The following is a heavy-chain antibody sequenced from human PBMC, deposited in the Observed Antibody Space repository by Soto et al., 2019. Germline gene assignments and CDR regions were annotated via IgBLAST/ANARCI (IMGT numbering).Heavy chain of an antibody. V-gene: IGHV4-30-2*01. D-gene: IGHD6-19*01. CDR1: GGSISSGGYS. CDR3: ARTCVKGWYYFDY. Sequence: PLSLTCAVSGGSISSGGYSWSGIRQPPGKGLEWIGYIYHSGRTYYNPSLKSRVTISVDRSKNQFSLKLSSVTAADTAVYYCARTCVKGWYYFDYWGQGTLVTVSS. CDR2: IYHSGRT. J-gene: IGHJ4*02.